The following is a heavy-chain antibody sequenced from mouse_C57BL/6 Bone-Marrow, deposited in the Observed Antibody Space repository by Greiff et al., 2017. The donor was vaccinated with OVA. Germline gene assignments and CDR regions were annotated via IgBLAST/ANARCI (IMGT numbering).Heavy chain of an antibody. CDR3: ASGWDGYFDY. J-gene: IGHJ2*01. CDR2: IDPSDSET. CDR1: GYTFTSYW. D-gene: IGHD4-1*01. Sequence: QVQLQQPGAELVRPGSSVKLSCKASGYTFTSYWMHWVKQRPIQGLEWIGKIDPSDSETHYNQKFKGKATLTVDKSSSTAYMQLSSLTSEDSAVYYCASGWDGYFDYWGQGTTLTVSS. V-gene: IGHV1-52*01.